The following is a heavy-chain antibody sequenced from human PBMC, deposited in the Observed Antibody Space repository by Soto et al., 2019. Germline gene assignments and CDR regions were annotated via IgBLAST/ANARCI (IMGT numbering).Heavy chain of an antibody. CDR2: ISAYNGNT. V-gene: IGHV1-18*01. Sequence: ASVKVSCKASGYTFTSYGISWVRQAPGQGLEWMGWISAYNGNTNYAQKLQGRVTMTTDTSTSTAYMELRSLRSDDTAVYYCAREVSSSSWYVPATYGMDVWGQGTTVTVSS. CDR1: GYTFTSYG. D-gene: IGHD6-13*01. J-gene: IGHJ6*02. CDR3: AREVSSSSWYVPATYGMDV.